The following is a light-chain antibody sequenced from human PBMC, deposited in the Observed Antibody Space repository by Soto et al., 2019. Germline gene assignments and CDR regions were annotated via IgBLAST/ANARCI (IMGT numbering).Light chain of an antibody. V-gene: IGKV3-20*01. Sequence: EIVLTQSPGTLSLSPGERATLSCRASQSVSNNYLAWYQQKPGQAPRLLIYGASNRATGIPDRFSGSGSGTDFTLTITRLEPEDFAVYYCQQYGGSPITFGLGTRLEIK. CDR3: QQYGGSPIT. J-gene: IGKJ5*01. CDR1: QSVSNNY. CDR2: GAS.